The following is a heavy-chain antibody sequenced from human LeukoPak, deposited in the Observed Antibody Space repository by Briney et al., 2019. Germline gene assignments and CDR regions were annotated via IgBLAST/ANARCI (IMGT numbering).Heavy chain of an antibody. J-gene: IGHJ4*02. Sequence: PSETLSLTCTVSGGSISSSSYYWGWIRQPPGKGLEWIGSIYYSGSTYYNPSLKSRVTISVDRSKNQFSLKLSSVTAADTAVYYCARGPVLRFLEWLLYFDYWGQGTLVTVSS. D-gene: IGHD3-3*01. V-gene: IGHV4-39*07. CDR2: IYYSGST. CDR3: ARGPVLRFLEWLLYFDY. CDR1: GGSISSSSYY.